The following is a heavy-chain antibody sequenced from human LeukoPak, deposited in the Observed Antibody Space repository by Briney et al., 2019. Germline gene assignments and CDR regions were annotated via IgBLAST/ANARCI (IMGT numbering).Heavy chain of an antibody. CDR3: AKDGGYSYGYDAFDI. D-gene: IGHD5-18*01. V-gene: IGHV3-48*04. Sequence: GGSLRLSCAASGFTFSSYSMNWLRQAPGKGLEWVSYISSRSSTIYYADSVKGRFTISRDNAKNSLYLQMNSLRAEDTALYYCAKDGGYSYGYDAFDIWGQGTMVTVSS. J-gene: IGHJ3*02. CDR1: GFTFSSYS. CDR2: ISSRSSTI.